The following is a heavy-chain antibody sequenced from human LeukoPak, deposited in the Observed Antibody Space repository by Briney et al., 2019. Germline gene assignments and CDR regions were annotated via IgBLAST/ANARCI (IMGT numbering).Heavy chain of an antibody. CDR3: AKDRRGCSSTSCYYRFDY. CDR1: GFTFSSYA. J-gene: IGHJ4*02. D-gene: IGHD2-2*01. Sequence: GGSLRLSCAASGFTFSSYAMSWVRQAPGKGLEWVSAISDSGGSTYYADSVKGRFTISRDNSKNTVYLQMNSLRAEDTAVYYCAKDRRGCSSTSCYYRFDYWGQGTLVTVSS. V-gene: IGHV3-23*01. CDR2: ISDSGGST.